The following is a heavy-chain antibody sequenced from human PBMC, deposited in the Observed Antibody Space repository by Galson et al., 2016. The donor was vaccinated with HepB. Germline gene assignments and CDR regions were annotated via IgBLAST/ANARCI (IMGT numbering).Heavy chain of an antibody. D-gene: IGHD2-15*01. CDR3: AREERGYSLNAFDM. J-gene: IGHJ3*02. CDR2: ISANSGNT. Sequence: SAKVSCKASGYRFFTYGISWVRQAPGQGLEWLGWISANSGNTIYAQKFQDRVTMTRDTSASTVYMDLRSLRSDDTAVYYCAREERGYSLNAFDMWGQGTMVTASS. CDR1: GYRFFTYG. V-gene: IGHV1-18*04.